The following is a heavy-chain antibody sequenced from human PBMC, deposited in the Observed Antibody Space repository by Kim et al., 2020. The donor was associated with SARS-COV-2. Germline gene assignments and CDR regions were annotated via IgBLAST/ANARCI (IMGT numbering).Heavy chain of an antibody. D-gene: IGHD2-15*01. CDR1: GFTFGGHD. CDR3: ARGIHLLLGVDV. Sequence: GGSLRLSCAASGFTFGGHDMHWVRQGTGKGLEWVSAIGTAGETFYEDSVKGRFIISRENGKDSLYLQMDSLRAGDTAVYYCARGIHLLLGVDVWGQGTTVTVSS. V-gene: IGHV3-13*04. J-gene: IGHJ6*02. CDR2: IGTAGET.